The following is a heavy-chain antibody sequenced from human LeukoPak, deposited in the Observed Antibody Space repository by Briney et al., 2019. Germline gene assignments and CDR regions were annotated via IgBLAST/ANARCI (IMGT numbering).Heavy chain of an antibody. V-gene: IGHV1-3*03. CDR3: ARDEYCSGGSCYSEVLYYFDY. CDR1: GYTFTSYA. Sequence: ASVKVSCKASGYTFTSYAMHWVRQAPGQRLEWMGWINAGNGNTKYSQEFQGRVTITRDTSASTAYMELSSLRSEDMAVYYCARDEYCSGGSCYSEVLYYFDYWGQGTLVTVSS. CDR2: INAGNGNT. D-gene: IGHD2-15*01. J-gene: IGHJ4*02.